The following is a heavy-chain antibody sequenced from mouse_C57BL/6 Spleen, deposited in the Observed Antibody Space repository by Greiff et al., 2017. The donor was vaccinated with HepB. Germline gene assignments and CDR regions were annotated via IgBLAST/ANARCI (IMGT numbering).Heavy chain of an antibody. CDR3: AGDYYGGFDY. CDR1: GFTFSDYG. D-gene: IGHD1-1*01. Sequence: EVNVVESGGGLVKPGGSLKLSCAASGFTFSDYGMHWVRQAPEKGLEWVAYISSGSSTIYYADTVKGRFTISRDNDKNTLFLQMTSLRSADTAMYYCAGDYYGGFDYWGQGTTLTVSS. CDR2: ISSGSSTI. V-gene: IGHV5-17*01. J-gene: IGHJ2*01.